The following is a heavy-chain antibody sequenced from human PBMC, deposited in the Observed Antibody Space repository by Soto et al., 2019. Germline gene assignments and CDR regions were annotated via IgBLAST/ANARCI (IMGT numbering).Heavy chain of an antibody. CDR3: TTARWYDILTGYSTDY. CDR1: GFTFINAW. J-gene: IGHJ4*02. V-gene: IGHV3-15*01. Sequence: EVQLVESGGGLVKPGGSLRLSCAASGFTFINAWMSWVRQAPGKGREWVGRIKSKTDGGTTDYAAPVKGRFTISRDDSKNTLYLQMNSLKTEDTAVYYCTTARWYDILTGYSTDYWGQGTLVTVSS. D-gene: IGHD3-9*01. CDR2: IKSKTDGGTT.